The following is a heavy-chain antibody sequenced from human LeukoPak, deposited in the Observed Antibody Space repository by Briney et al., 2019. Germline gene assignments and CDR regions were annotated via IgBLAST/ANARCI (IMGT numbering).Heavy chain of an antibody. D-gene: IGHD3-16*01. CDR2: ISSSSSYI. Sequence: GGSLRLSCVASGFTFSSDEMNWVRQAPGKGLEWVSSISSSSSYIYYADSVKGRFTISRDNAKNSLYLQMNSLRAEDTAVYYCARDDGGPFDPWGQGTLVTVSS. J-gene: IGHJ5*01. CDR3: ARDDGGPFDP. V-gene: IGHV3-21*01. CDR1: GFTFSSDE.